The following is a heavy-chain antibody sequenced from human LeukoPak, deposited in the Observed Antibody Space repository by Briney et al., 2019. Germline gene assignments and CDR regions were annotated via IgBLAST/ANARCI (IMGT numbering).Heavy chain of an antibody. CDR3: ARETTVIKKIDY. V-gene: IGHV3-21*01. D-gene: IGHD4-17*01. Sequence: GGSLRLSCAASGFTFSSYTMNWVRQAPGKGLEWVSSIKGRFTISRDNAKNSLYLQMNSLRDEDTAIYYCARETTVIKKIDYWGQGTLVTVSS. CDR1: GFTFSSYT. CDR2: I. J-gene: IGHJ4*02.